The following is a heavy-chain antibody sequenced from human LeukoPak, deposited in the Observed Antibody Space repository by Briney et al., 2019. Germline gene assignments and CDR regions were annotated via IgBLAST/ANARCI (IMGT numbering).Heavy chain of an antibody. Sequence: RAGGSLRLSCAASGFTFSSYWMSWVRQAPGKGLEWVANIKQDGSEKYYVDSVKGRFTISRDNAKNSLYLQMNSLRAEDTAVYYCAKSADYSSSWYAAEYFQHWGQGTLVTVSS. CDR2: IKQDGSEK. J-gene: IGHJ1*01. CDR1: GFTFSSYW. D-gene: IGHD6-13*01. CDR3: AKSADYSSSWYAAEYFQH. V-gene: IGHV3-7*01.